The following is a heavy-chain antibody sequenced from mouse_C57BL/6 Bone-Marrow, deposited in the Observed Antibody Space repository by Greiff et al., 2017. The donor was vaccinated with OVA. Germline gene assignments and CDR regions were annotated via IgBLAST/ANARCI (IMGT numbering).Heavy chain of an antibody. V-gene: IGHV1-72*01. CDR2: IDPNSGGT. CDR1: GYTFTSYW. D-gene: IGHD2-1*01. CDR3: ARSGNRSTMAPFAY. J-gene: IGHJ3*01. Sequence: VKLQQPGAELVKPGASVKLSCKASGYTFTSYWMHWVKQRPGRGLEWIGRIDPNSGGTKYNEKFKSKATLTVDKPSSTAYMQLSSLTSEDSAVYYCARSGNRSTMAPFAYWGQGTLVTVSA.